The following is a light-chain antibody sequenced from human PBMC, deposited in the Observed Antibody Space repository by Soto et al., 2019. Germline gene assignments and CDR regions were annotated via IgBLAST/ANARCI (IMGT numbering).Light chain of an antibody. J-gene: IGLJ1*01. V-gene: IGLV2-14*03. Sequence: QSVLTQPASVSGSPGQSITISCTGTSSDVGGYNYVSWYQHHPGKVPKLIIYDVSNRPSGVSIRFSGSKSDNTASLTISGLQPEDEADYHCSSYTTSNTRQIVFVTGTKVTVL. CDR3: SSYTTSNTRQIV. CDR1: SSDVGGYNY. CDR2: DVS.